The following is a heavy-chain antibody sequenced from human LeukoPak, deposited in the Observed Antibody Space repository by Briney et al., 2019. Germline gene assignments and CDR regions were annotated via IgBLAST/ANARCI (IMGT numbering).Heavy chain of an antibody. CDR1: GGSFSGYY. CDR2: INHSGST. V-gene: IGHV4-34*01. CDR3: ARTASARFDP. J-gene: IGHJ5*02. Sequence: SETLSLTCAVYGGSFSGYYWSWIRQPPGKGLEWIGEINHSGSTNYNPSLKSRVTISVDTSKNQFSLKLSSVTAADTAVYYCARTASARFDPWGQGTLVTVSS. D-gene: IGHD5-18*01.